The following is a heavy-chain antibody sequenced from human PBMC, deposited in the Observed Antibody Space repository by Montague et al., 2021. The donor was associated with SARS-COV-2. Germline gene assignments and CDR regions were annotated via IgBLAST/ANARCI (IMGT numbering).Heavy chain of an antibody. CDR2: IHYSGYA. CDR1: VCALNSGPYY. J-gene: IGHJ6*02. V-gene: IGHV4-39*02. CDR3: ARENFSFYGMDV. Sequence: SETLSLTCSVSVCALNSGPYYWRWIRQPPGKRLEWLASIHYSGYAYNHPSLRSRVTISVDLAKNQFSLKVSSVTAADTAVYYCARENFSFYGMDVWGQGTTVTVSS.